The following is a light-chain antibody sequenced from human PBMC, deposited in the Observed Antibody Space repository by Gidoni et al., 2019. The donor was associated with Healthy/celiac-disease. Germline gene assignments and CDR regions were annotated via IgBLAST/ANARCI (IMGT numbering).Light chain of an antibody. Sequence: DIQMTQSPSSLSASVGDRVTSTCQASQDISKYLNLYQQKPGKSPKLLIYDASNLETGVPSRFSGSGSGTDFTFTISSLQPEDIATYYCQQYDNLRPVTFGQGTRLEIK. CDR2: DAS. J-gene: IGKJ5*01. CDR1: QDISKY. CDR3: QQYDNLRPVT. V-gene: IGKV1-33*01.